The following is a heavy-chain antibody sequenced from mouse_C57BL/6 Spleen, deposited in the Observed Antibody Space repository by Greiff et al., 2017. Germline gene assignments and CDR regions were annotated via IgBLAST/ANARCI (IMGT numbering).Heavy chain of an antibody. CDR3: AREDDYSNSGYDYGC. Sequence: QVQLQQPGAELVRPGTSVKFSCKASGYTFTSYWMHWVQQRPGQGLEWIGVINPSDSYTNYNQKFKGKVTLTVDTTSSTAYMQLSSLTYEDSAVYYCAREDDYSNSGYDYGCWGQGTTLSVSS. CDR2: INPSDSYT. J-gene: IGHJ2*01. D-gene: IGHD2-5*01. CDR1: GYTFTSYW. V-gene: IGHV1-59*01.